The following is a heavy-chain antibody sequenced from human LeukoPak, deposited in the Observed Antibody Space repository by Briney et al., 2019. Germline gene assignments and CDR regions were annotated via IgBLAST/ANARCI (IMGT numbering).Heavy chain of an antibody. V-gene: IGHV4-59*01. Sequence: PETPCLSCTVSGGSISSYYWSWIWQSPGKGVEWIGYFYYRGSSTYNPSLKSRVTISGDTSKNEFSLGLSSVTAADTAVYYCARSGYCSGGICYSGLFDYWGAGKPWS. D-gene: IGHD2-15*01. CDR3: ARSGYCSGGICYSGLFDY. CDR1: GGSISSYY. CDR2: FYYRGSS. J-gene: IGHJ4*02.